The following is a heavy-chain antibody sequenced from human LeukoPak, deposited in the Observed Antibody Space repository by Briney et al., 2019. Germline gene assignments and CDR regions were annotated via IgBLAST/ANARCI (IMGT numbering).Heavy chain of an antibody. J-gene: IGHJ4*02. CDR2: ISGLSTYI. CDR1: GFSFNTYS. D-gene: IGHD1-14*01. Sequence: GGSLRLSCAASGFSFNTYSMNWVRQAPGKGLEWVSSISGLSTYIYYPDSMKGRFTISRDNAKNSLFLQVSSLRAEDTAVYFCARSAGTGGPYYFDYWGQGSLLTVSS. V-gene: IGHV3-21*04. CDR3: ARSAGTGGPYYFDY.